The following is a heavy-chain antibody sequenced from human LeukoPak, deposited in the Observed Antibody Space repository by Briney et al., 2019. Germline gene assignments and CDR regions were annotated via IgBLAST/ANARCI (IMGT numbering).Heavy chain of an antibody. J-gene: IGHJ3*02. D-gene: IGHD6-13*01. CDR1: GFTFSSYA. CDR2: ISYDGSNK. Sequence: GGSLRLSCAASGFTFSSYAMHWVRQAPGKGLEWVAVISYDGSNKYYADSVKGRFTISRDNSKNTLYLQMNSLRAEDTAVYYCARDYEPGQQLATGVEGAFDIWGQGTMVTVSS. CDR3: ARDYEPGQQLATGVEGAFDI. V-gene: IGHV3-30-3*01.